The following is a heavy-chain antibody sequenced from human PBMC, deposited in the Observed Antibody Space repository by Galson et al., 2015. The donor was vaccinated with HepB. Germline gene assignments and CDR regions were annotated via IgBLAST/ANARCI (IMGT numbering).Heavy chain of an antibody. V-gene: IGHV3-9*01. J-gene: IGHJ4*02. CDR1: GFTFDKYA. D-gene: IGHD6-19*01. CDR3: AKDYGAGHSSGWEVFDS. Sequence: SLRLSCAASGFTFDKYAMHWVRQAPGKGLEWVSGISWNSGSIGYAGSVKGRFTISRDNAKKSLYLQMNSLRAEDTALYYCAKDYGAGHSSGWEVFDSWGQGTLVTVSS. CDR2: ISWNSGSI.